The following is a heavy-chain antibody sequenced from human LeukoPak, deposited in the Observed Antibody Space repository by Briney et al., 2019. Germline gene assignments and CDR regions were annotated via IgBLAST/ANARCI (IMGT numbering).Heavy chain of an antibody. Sequence: GGSLRLSCAASGFTVRSNYMTWVRQAPGKGLEWLSVIYTGGRTDYAESVKGRFTISRDTSKNTVYLQMNSLRAEDTAVYYRARGTYDSSGYYFTRYFDYWGQGALVTVSS. CDR2: IYTGGRT. J-gene: IGHJ4*02. D-gene: IGHD3-22*01. CDR3: ARGTYDSSGYYFTRYFDY. CDR1: GFTVRSNY. V-gene: IGHV3-53*01.